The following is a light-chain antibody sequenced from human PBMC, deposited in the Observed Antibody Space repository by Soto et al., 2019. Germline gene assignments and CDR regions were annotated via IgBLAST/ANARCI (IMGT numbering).Light chain of an antibody. Sequence: DIQMTPSPSSLSASVGDRVTITCRASQSISSFLNWYQQKPGKAPKLLIYAASSLQSGVPSRFSGSGSGTDFTLIISSLQPEDFATYYGQQSYSTPRTFGQGTKVDIK. CDR2: AAS. CDR1: QSISSF. J-gene: IGKJ1*01. CDR3: QQSYSTPRT. V-gene: IGKV1-39*01.